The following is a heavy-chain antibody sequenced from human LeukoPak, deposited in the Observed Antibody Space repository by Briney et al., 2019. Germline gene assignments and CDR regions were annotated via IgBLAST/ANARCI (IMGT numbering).Heavy chain of an antibody. J-gene: IGHJ2*01. D-gene: IGHD2-15*01. Sequence: SETLSLTCTVSGGSISTYYWSWIRQPPGKGLEWIGEINHGGSTNYNPSLKSRVTISVDTSNNQFSLKLSSVTAADTAVYFCARYGGGTYWYFNLWGRGTLVTVSS. V-gene: IGHV4-34*01. CDR1: GGSISTYY. CDR2: INHGGST. CDR3: ARYGGGTYWYFNL.